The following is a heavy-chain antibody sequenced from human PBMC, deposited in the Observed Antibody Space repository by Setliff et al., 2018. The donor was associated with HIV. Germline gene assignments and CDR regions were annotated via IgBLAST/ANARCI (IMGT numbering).Heavy chain of an antibody. D-gene: IGHD1-26*01. CDR2: IYHSGST. CDR1: GASISGSDYY. J-gene: IGHJ4*02. CDR3: AREGWELASFDY. V-gene: IGHV4-39*07. Sequence: SETLSLTCSVFGASISGSDYYWGWIRQLPEKGLEWIGSIYHSGSTYYNPSLKSRVTLSLDTSKNQFSLKLSSVTAADTAVYYCAREGWELASFDYWGQGTLVTVSS.